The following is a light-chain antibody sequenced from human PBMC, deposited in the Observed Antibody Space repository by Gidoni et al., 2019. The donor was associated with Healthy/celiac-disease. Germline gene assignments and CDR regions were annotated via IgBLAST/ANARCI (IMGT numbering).Light chain of an antibody. Sequence: EIVLTQSPGTLSLSPGERATLSCRASQSVSSSYLAWYQQKPGQAPRLLIYGASSRATGIPDRFSGSGSGTDFTLTISRLEPEDFAVCYCQQYGSSPPGWTFXQXTKVEIK. CDR3: QQYGSSPPGWT. CDR1: QSVSSSY. J-gene: IGKJ1*01. CDR2: GAS. V-gene: IGKV3-20*01.